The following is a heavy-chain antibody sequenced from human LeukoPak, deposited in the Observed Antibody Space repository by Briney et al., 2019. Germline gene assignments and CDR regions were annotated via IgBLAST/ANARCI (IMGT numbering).Heavy chain of an antibody. D-gene: IGHD4-17*01. CDR1: GFTFSDAW. CDR2: IKSKTDSETT. V-gene: IGHV3-15*01. Sequence: GGSLRLSCGASGFTFSDAWMSWVRQAPGKGLEWVGRIKSKTDSETTDYAAPVKDRFTISRDDSKNMLYLQMNSLKTEDTAVYFCRWDDYCADYWGQGTLVTVSS. J-gene: IGHJ4*02. CDR3: RWDDYCADY.